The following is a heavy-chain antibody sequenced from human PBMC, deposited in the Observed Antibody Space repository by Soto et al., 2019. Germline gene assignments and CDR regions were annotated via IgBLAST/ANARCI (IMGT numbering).Heavy chain of an antibody. CDR3: ARLDLAYYGLDV. J-gene: IGHJ6*02. V-gene: IGHV4-39*01. D-gene: IGHD3-9*01. Sequence: QFQLQESGPGLVKPSATLSLTCSVSGASISSKSYYWAWIRQPPGKGLEWIGNIFYAGDTYYTPSLESRLTISVDLSQNQFSLRWSSVTAADTALYYWARLDLAYYGLDVWGQGATVLVSS. CDR1: GASISSKSYY. CDR2: IFYAGDT.